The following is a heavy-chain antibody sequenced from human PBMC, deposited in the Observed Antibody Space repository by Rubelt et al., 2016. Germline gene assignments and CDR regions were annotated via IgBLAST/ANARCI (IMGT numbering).Heavy chain of an antibody. Sequence: EVQLVESGGGLVPTGGSLRLSCVASGFNFSGHWMSWVRRAPGKGLEWLATIRQNGGDKYYVDSVTGRLTVSRDNAKNSLSLHMNSLGAEDTAVYYCARSTSYYCYMDVWGIGTTVTVSS. J-gene: IGHJ6*03. V-gene: IGHV3-7*01. CDR3: ARSTSYYCYMDV. D-gene: IGHD2-2*01. CDR1: GFNFSGHW. CDR2: IRQNGGDK.